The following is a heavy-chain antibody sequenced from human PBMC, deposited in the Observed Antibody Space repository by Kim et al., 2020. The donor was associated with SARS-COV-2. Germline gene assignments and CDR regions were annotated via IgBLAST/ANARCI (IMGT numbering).Heavy chain of an antibody. CDR2: INHSGST. Sequence: SETLSLTCAVYGGSFSGYYWSWIRQPPGKGLEWIGEINHSGSTNYNPSLKSRVTISVDTSKNQFSLKLSSVTAADTAVYYCARGGTFSVTIFGVVIIRPLMDGGGQGTTVTVSS. V-gene: IGHV4-34*01. CDR1: GGSFSGYY. CDR3: ARGGTFSVTIFGVVIIRPLMDG. J-gene: IGHJ6*02. D-gene: IGHD3-3*01.